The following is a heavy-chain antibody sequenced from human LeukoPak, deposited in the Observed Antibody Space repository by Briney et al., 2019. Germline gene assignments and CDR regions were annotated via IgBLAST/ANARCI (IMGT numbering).Heavy chain of an antibody. J-gene: IGHJ4*02. CDR1: GGTFSSYA. Sequence: SVKVSCKASGGTFSSYAISWVRQAPGQGLEWMGGIIPIFGTANYAQKFQGRVTITADESTSTAYMELSSLRAEDTAFYFCARENGHIYGYAFLDQWGQGTLVTVSS. CDR3: ARENGHIYGYAFLDQ. D-gene: IGHD5-18*01. V-gene: IGHV1-69*13. CDR2: IIPIFGTA.